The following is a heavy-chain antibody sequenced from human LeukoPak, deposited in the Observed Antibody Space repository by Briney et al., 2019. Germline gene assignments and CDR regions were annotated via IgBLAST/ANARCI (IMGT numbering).Heavy chain of an antibody. CDR2: ISAYNGNT. V-gene: IGHV1-18*01. J-gene: IGHJ4*02. D-gene: IGHD1-26*01. CDR1: GYTFTSYG. Sequence: ASVNVSCKASGYTFTSYGISWVRQAPGQGLEWMGWISAYNGNTNYAQKLQGRVTMTTDTFTSTAYMEMRSLRSDDTAVYYCARVTQELHFDCWGQGTLVTVSS. CDR3: ARVTQELHFDC.